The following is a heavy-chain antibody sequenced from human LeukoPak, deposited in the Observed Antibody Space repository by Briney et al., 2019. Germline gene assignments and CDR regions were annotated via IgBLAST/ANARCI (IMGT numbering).Heavy chain of an antibody. CDR2: ISAYKDNT. CDR3: ERVGTAEHQFFDY. J-gene: IGHJ4*02. Sequence: ASVKVSCKAFGYTFTSYGISWVRQAPGQGLEWMGWISAYKDNTNYAQKLQGRVTMTTDTSTSTAYTELRSLRSDDTAVHYCERVGTAEHQFFDYWGQGTLVTVSS. D-gene: IGHD1-14*01. CDR1: GYTFTSYG. V-gene: IGHV1-18*01.